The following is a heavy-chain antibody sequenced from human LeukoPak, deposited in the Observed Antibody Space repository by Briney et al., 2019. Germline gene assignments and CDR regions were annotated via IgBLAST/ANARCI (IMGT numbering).Heavy chain of an antibody. Sequence: GGSLRLSCAASGFTFSSYAMHWVRQAPGKGLGWVAVISYDGSNKYYADSVKGRFTISRDNSKNTLYLQMNSLRAEDTAVYYCAMGSSSWLGYYYYYMDVWGKGTTVTVSS. V-gene: IGHV3-30*04. D-gene: IGHD6-13*01. CDR3: AMGSSSWLGYYYYYMDV. J-gene: IGHJ6*03. CDR1: GFTFSSYA. CDR2: ISYDGSNK.